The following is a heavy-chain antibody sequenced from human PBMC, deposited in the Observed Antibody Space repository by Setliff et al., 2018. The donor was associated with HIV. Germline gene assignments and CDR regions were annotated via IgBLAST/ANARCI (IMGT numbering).Heavy chain of an antibody. D-gene: IGHD1-26*01. V-gene: IGHV4-34*01. CDR3: ARARGSGPWEIIFYDVFDI. CDR1: GGSFNDYY. J-gene: IGHJ3*02. Sequence: ASETLSLTCAVYGGSFNDYYWTWIRQPPGKGLEWIGEINHSGSTNYNPSLKSRVTISLDTSKNQFSLKLSSVTAADTAVYYCARARGSGPWEIIFYDVFDIGGQGTMVTVS. CDR2: INHSGST.